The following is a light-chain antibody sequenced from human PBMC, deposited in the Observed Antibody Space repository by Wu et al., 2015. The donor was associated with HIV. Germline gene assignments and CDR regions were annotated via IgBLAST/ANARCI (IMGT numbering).Light chain of an antibody. CDR2: DAY. V-gene: IGKV3-15*01. CDR3: QQYTNWPPLT. CDR1: QDVNRN. J-gene: IGKJ4*01. Sequence: EILMTQSPATLSVSPGERATLSCRASQDVNRNLAWYQQRPGQAPRLLIYDAYTRATGIPARFTGSGYGTDFTLTISGLRSDDVAVYYCQQYTNWPPLTFGGGTRVEIK.